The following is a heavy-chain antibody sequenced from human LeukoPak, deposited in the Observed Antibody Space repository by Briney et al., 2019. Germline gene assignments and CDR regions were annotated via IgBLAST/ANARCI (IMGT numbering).Heavy chain of an antibody. CDR3: ARAGNGYYPFDY. D-gene: IGHD3-22*01. CDR2: VFHSGST. V-gene: IGHV4-59*01. Sequence: SETLSLTCTVSGDSISTYYWSWIRQPPGKGLKWIGYVFHSGSTNYNPSLKSRVTILVDTSKNQFSLILTSVTAADTAVYYCARAGNGYYPFDYWGQGTLVTVSS. J-gene: IGHJ4*02. CDR1: GDSISTYY.